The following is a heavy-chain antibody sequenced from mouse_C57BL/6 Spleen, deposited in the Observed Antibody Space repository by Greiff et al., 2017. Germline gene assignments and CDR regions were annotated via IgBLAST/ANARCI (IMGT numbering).Heavy chain of an antibody. Sequence: QVQLQQPGAELVKPGASVKLSCKASGYTFTSYWMRWVKQRPGQGLEWIGMIHPNSGSTNYNEKFKSKATLTVDKSSSTAYMQLSSLTSEDSAVYYCALITTVVARAYWGQGTLVTVSA. CDR1: GYTFTSYW. CDR2: IHPNSGST. CDR3: ALITTVVARAY. D-gene: IGHD1-1*01. V-gene: IGHV1-64*01. J-gene: IGHJ3*01.